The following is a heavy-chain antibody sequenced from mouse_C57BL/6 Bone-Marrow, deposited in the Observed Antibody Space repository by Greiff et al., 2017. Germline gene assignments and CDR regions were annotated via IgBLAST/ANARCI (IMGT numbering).Heavy chain of an antibody. V-gene: IGHV1-81*01. CDR2: IYPRSGNT. Sequence: QVHVKQSGAELARPGASVKLSCKASGYTFTSYGISWVKQRTGQGLEWIGEIYPRSGNTNYNEKFKGKATLTADKSSSTAYIELRSLTSEDSAVYYCARRGVYYGNYDDWGTGTMVTVSS. J-gene: IGHJ1*03. D-gene: IGHD2-1*01. CDR1: GYTFTSYG. CDR3: ARRGVYYGNYDD.